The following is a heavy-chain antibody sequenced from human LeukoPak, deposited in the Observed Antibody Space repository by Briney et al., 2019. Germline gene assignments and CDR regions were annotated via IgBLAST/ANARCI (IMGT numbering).Heavy chain of an antibody. V-gene: IGHV3-30-3*01. J-gene: IGHJ4*02. Sequence: GGSLRLSCAASGFTFSSYAMHWVRQAPGKGLEWVAVISYDGSNKYYADSVKGRFTISRDNSKNTLYLQMNSLRAEDMAVYYCARDPVGATVRLDYWGQGTLVTVSS. CDR1: GFTFSSYA. CDR3: ARDPVGATVRLDY. CDR2: ISYDGSNK. D-gene: IGHD1-26*01.